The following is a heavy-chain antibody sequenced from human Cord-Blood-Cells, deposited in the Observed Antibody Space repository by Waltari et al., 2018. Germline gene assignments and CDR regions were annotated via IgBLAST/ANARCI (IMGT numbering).Heavy chain of an antibody. CDR3: ARGQGVLSEYFDY. D-gene: IGHD3-16*01. CDR2: IKHSGST. V-gene: IGHV4-34*01. J-gene: IGHJ4*02. CDR1: GGSFSGYY. Sequence: QVQLQQWGAGLLKPSETLSLTCAVYGGSFSGYYWSWISQPPGKGLEWIGEIKHSGSTNYNPALKRRVTISVDTSKNHFSLQLSSVTAADTAVYYCARGQGVLSEYFDYWGQGTLVTVSS.